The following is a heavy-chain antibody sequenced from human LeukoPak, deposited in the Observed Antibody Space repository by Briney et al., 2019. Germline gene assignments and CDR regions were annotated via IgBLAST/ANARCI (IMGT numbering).Heavy chain of an antibody. CDR1: GGSFSGYY. Sequence: SETLSLTCAVYGGSFSGYYWSWIRQPPGKGLEWIGEINHSGSTNYNPSLKSRVTISVDTSKNQFSLKLSSVTAADTAVHYCARGNYYGSGSYYRRSGLDYWGQGTLVTVSS. J-gene: IGHJ4*02. CDR2: INHSGST. D-gene: IGHD3-10*01. CDR3: ARGNYYGSGSYYRRSGLDY. V-gene: IGHV4-34*01.